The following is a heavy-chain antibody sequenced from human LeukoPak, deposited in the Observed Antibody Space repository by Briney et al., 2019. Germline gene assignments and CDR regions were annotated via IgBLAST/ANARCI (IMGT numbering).Heavy chain of an antibody. D-gene: IGHD4-17*01. CDR1: GFTFSSYG. CDR3: AKDGATVTTYYFDY. J-gene: IGHJ4*02. Sequence: GGSLRLSCAASGFTFSSYGMHWVRQAPGKGLEWVAVIWYDGSNKYYADSVKGRFTISRDNSKNTLYLQMNSLRAEDTAVYYCAKDGATVTTYYFDYWGQGTMVTVSS. CDR2: IWYDGSNK. V-gene: IGHV3-33*06.